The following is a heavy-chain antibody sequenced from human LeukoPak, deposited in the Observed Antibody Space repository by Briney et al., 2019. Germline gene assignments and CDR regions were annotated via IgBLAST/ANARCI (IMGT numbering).Heavy chain of an antibody. V-gene: IGHV3-64D*09. CDR2: ISSNGGST. D-gene: IGHD3-10*01. Sequence: PGGSLRLSCSASGFTFSSYAMHWVRQAPGKGLEYVSVISSNGGSTYYADSVKGRFTISRDNSKNTLYLQMSSLRAEDTAVYYCVKGALAWFGELTAFDYWGQGTVVTVSS. CDR1: GFTFSSYA. J-gene: IGHJ4*02. CDR3: VKGALAWFGELTAFDY.